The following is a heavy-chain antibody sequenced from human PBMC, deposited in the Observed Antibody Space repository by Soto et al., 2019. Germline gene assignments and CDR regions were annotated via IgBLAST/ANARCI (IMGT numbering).Heavy chain of an antibody. CDR1: GFTVSSNY. CDR3: ARGWSAEDGYFDY. J-gene: IGHJ4*02. CDR2: IYSGGST. Sequence: LRLSCAASGFTVSSNYMSWVRQAPGKGLEWVSVIYSGGSTYYADSVKGRFTISRDNSKNTLYLQMNSLRAEDTAVYYCARGWSAEDGYFDYWGQGTLVTVSS. V-gene: IGHV3-53*01.